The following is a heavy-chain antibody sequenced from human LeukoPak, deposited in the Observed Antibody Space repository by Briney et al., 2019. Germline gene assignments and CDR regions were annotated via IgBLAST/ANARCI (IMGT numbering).Heavy chain of an antibody. Sequence: ASVKVSCKASGYTFTSYGISWVRQAPGQGVEWMGIINPSGGSTSYAQKFQGRVTMTRDTSTSTVYMELSSLRSEDTAVYYCARGRIAAAGIGLVYWGQGTLVTVSS. J-gene: IGHJ4*02. D-gene: IGHD6-13*01. CDR3: ARGRIAAAGIGLVY. V-gene: IGHV1-46*01. CDR2: INPSGGST. CDR1: GYTFTSYG.